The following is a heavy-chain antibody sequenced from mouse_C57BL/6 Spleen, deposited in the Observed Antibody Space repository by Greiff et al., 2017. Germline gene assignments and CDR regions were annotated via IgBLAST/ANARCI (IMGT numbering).Heavy chain of an antibody. CDR3: ARRGLYSSNYYYAMDY. CDR2: IDPSDSYT. V-gene: IGHV1-69*01. CDR1: GYTFTSYW. J-gene: IGHJ4*01. D-gene: IGHD2-5*01. Sequence: QVQLQQPGAELVMPGASVKLSCKASGYTFTSYWMHWVKQRPGQGLEWIGEIDPSDSYTNYNQKFKGKSTLTVDKSSSTAYMQLSSLTSEDSAVYDCARRGLYSSNYYYAMDYWGQGTSVTVSA.